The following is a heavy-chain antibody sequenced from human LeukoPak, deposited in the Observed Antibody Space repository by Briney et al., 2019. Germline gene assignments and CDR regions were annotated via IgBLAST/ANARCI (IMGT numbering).Heavy chain of an antibody. D-gene: IGHD3-16*02. V-gene: IGHV4-34*01. CDR3: ARGPRTYGITFGGVIVPFDY. J-gene: IGHJ4*02. Sequence: SETLSLTCAVYGGSFSGYYWSWIRQPPGKGLEWIGEINHSGSTNYNPSLKSRVTISVDTSKSQFSLKLSSVTAADTAVYYCARGPRTYGITFGGVIVPFDYWGQGTLVTVSS. CDR1: GGSFSGYY. CDR2: INHSGST.